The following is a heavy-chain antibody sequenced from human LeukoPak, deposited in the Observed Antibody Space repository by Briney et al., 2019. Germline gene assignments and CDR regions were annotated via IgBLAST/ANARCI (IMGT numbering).Heavy chain of an antibody. D-gene: IGHD4-23*01. Sequence: PSETLSLTCTVSGGSISGYYYNWIRQPPGTGLERIGYIYNSGSTNYNPSLTSRVTISLDTSKNQFSLKLSSVTTADTAVYYCARSVVTLYWYFDLWGRGTLVTVSS. J-gene: IGHJ2*01. CDR3: ARSVVTLYWYFDL. CDR2: IYNSGST. CDR1: GGSISGYY. V-gene: IGHV4-59*01.